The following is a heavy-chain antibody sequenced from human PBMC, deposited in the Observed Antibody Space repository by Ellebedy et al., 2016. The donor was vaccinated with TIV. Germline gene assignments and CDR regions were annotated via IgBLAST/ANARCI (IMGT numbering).Heavy chain of an antibody. CDR3: ATGIYEDGVVIITRFDAFDF. CDR1: GYTLTELS. CDR2: FDPEDGEA. V-gene: IGHV1-24*01. J-gene: IGHJ3*01. Sequence: ASAKVSCKVSGYTLTELSMHWARQAPGKGLEWMGGFDPEDGEAIYAQKFQGRVTMTDDTSTDTAYMDLSSLRSEDTAVYYCATGIYEDGVVIITRFDAFDFWGQGTMVTVSS. D-gene: IGHD3-22*01.